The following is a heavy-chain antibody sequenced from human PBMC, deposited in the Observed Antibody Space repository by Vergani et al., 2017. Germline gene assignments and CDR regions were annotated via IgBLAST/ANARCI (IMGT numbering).Heavy chain of an antibody. Sequence: QVRLEESGPGLVKPSETLSLTCSVSGESIRSGSHYWSWIRQPAGKGPEWIGHIHTGGSTDLNPSFKSRVSISVDTSKSQFSLKLNSVTVADTAVYYCARSRAYCTSGSCPAIWGQGTLVTVSS. CDR2: IHTGGST. V-gene: IGHV4-61*02. D-gene: IGHD2-15*01. CDR3: ARSRAYCTSGSCPAI. CDR1: GESIRSGSHY. J-gene: IGHJ4*02.